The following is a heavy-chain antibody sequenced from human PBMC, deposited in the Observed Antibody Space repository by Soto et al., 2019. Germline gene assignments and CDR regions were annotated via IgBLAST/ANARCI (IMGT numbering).Heavy chain of an antibody. J-gene: IGHJ4*02. Sequence: EVQLLESGGGLVQPGGSLRLSCGASGFTFAFSSYAMGWVRQAPGKGLEWGAGISGSGGSTHDADSVEGRFTIARDNPKTTLYLQMISLRAEDTAVYYCANTWDVAVASTIDYWGQGTLVTVSS. CDR1: GFTFAFSSYA. CDR3: ANTWDVAVASTIDY. CDR2: ISGSGGST. V-gene: IGHV3-23*01. D-gene: IGHD6-19*01.